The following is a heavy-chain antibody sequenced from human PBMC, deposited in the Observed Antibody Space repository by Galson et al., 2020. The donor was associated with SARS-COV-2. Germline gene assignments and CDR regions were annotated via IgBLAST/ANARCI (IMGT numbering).Heavy chain of an antibody. V-gene: IGHV3-13*01. CDR3: ARGNNYDSSGDYYRDYYYYMDV. Sequence: GGSLRLSCAASGFTFSSYDMHWVRQATGKGLEWVSAIGTAGDTYYPGSVKGRFTISRENAKNSLYLQMNSLRAGDTAVYYCARGNNYDSSGDYYRDYYYYMDVWGKGTTVTVSS. CDR1: GFTFSSYD. J-gene: IGHJ6*03. CDR2: IGTAGDT. D-gene: IGHD3-22*01.